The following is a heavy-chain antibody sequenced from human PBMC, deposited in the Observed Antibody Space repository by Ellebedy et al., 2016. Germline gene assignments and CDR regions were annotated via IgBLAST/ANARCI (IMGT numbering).Heavy chain of an antibody. CDR2: ISASATIK. CDR3: ARDRYDGSNYYPLDY. V-gene: IGHV3-48*02. J-gene: IGHJ4*02. Sequence: GGSLRLSXATSGFIFTKYGMNWVRQSPERGLEWVSYISASATIKYYADSVKGRFTISRDNANNSLHLHINSLTDEDTGIYYCARDRYDGSNYYPLDYWGQGTLVAVS. CDR1: GFIFTKYG. D-gene: IGHD3-22*01.